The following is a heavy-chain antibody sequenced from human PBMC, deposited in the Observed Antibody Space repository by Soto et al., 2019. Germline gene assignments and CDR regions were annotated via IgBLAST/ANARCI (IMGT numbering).Heavy chain of an antibody. CDR2: ISGSGGST. CDR1: GFTFSSYA. Sequence: GGSLRLSCAASGFTFSSYAMSWVRQAPGKGLERVSAISGSGGSTYYADSVKGRFTISRDNSKNTLYLQMNSLRAEDTAVYYCAKALGGYDILTGYYPYYYYYYGMDVWGQGTTVTVSS. J-gene: IGHJ6*02. V-gene: IGHV3-23*01. D-gene: IGHD3-9*01. CDR3: AKALGGYDILTGYYPYYYYYYGMDV.